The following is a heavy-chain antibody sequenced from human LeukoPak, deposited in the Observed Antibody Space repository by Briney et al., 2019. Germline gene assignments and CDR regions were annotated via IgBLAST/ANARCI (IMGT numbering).Heavy chain of an antibody. J-gene: IGHJ4*02. D-gene: IGHD4-23*01. V-gene: IGHV3-9*01. CDR1: GFIFDEYA. Sequence: GGSLRLSCAASGFIFDEYAIHWVRQVPGKGLEWVSVITWNSDIIAYGDSVKGRFTISRDNTKNSLYLQMNSLRSEDTAFYYCVKDAYGGNSGILDYWGQGILVTVSS. CDR2: ITWNSDII. CDR3: VKDAYGGNSGILDY.